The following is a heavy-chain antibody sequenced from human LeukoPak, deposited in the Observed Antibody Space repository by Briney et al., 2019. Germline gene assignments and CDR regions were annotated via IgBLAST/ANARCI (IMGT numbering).Heavy chain of an antibody. V-gene: IGHV3-64*01. Sequence: GGSLRLSCAASGFTFSNYAMHWVRQAPGKGLEYVATISSNGGSTYFANAVQGRFTISRDNSKNMVHLQMGSLRVEDTAVYYCAKDEAGYSSGWGQGTLVTVYS. CDR3: AKDEAGYSSG. CDR2: ISSNGGST. D-gene: IGHD6-19*01. J-gene: IGHJ4*02. CDR1: GFTFSNYA.